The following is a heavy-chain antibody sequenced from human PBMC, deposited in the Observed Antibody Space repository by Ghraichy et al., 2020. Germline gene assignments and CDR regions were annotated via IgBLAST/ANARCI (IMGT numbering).Heavy chain of an antibody. CDR2: ISSSGSTI. CDR3: ASRGFGELRPHDI. D-gene: IGHD3-10*01. V-gene: IGHV3-11*01. J-gene: IGHJ3*02. CDR1: GFTFSDYY. Sequence: GSLRLSCAASGFTFSDYYMSWIRQAPGKGLEWVSYISSSGSTIYYADSVKGRFTISSDNAKNSLYLQLNSLRVEDTAVYYCASRGFGELRPHDIWGQGTMVTVSS.